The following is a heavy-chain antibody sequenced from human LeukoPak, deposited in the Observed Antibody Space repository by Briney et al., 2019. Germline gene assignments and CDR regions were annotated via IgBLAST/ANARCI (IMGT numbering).Heavy chain of an antibody. CDR1: GGTFSSYA. J-gene: IGHJ4*02. CDR3: ARSHSGWYGGTFDY. D-gene: IGHD6-19*01. V-gene: IGHV1-69*01. Sequence: ASVKVSCKASGGTFSSYAISWVRQAPGEGREWIGGIIPIFGTANYEQKFQGRVTITADESTSTAYMELSSLRSEDTAVYYCARSHSGWYGGTFDYWGQGTLVTVSS. CDR2: IIPIFGTA.